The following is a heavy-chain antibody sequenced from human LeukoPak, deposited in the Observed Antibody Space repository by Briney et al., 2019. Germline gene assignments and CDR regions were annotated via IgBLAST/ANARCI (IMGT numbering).Heavy chain of an antibody. CDR1: GGSISSYY. Sequence: KASETLSLTCSVSGGSISSYYWSWIRQPPGKGLEWIGYIHYSGSTNYNPSLKSRVTMSVDTSKNQFSLNLSSVTAADTAVYYCVRGEGYSGSYFDYWGQGTLVTVPS. D-gene: IGHD1-26*01. J-gene: IGHJ4*02. CDR3: VRGEGYSGSYFDY. V-gene: IGHV4-59*01. CDR2: IHYSGST.